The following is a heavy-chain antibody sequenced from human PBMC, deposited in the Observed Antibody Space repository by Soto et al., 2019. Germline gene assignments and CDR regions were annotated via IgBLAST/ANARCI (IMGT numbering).Heavy chain of an antibody. V-gene: IGHV3-23*01. CDR2: ISGSGGIT. J-gene: IGHJ6*02. Sequence: GGLMRHSSAASGFNFSSCAVSWVRQDTGRGLEWVSAISGSGGITYYAASLKGRFTISRDNSKNTLYLQMNSLRAEDTAVYYCAKVVSSWYYYGMDVWGQGTTVTVSS. D-gene: IGHD2-15*01. CDR3: AKVVSSWYYYGMDV. CDR1: GFNFSSCA.